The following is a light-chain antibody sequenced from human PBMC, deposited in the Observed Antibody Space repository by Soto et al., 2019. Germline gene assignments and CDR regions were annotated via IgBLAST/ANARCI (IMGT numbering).Light chain of an antibody. CDR1: QSVLYSSNNKNY. V-gene: IGKV4-1*01. J-gene: IGKJ1*01. CDR3: QQYSNAPRT. CDR2: WAS. Sequence: DILMTQSPDSLALSLGERATINCKSSQSVLYSSNNKNYLAWYQHKPGQPPKLLIYWASTRESGVPDRFSGSGSGTDFSLTISSLQAEDVAVYYCQQYSNAPRTFGQGTKVEIK.